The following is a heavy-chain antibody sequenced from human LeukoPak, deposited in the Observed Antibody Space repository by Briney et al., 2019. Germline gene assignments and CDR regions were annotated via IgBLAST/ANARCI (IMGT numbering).Heavy chain of an antibody. D-gene: IGHD3-10*01. J-gene: IGHJ4*02. V-gene: IGHV3-30*04. Sequence: PGGSLRLSCAASGFTFSSYAMHWVRQAPGKGLEWVAVISFDGSNKYYADSVKGRFTISRDNSKNRVYLQMNSLRAEDTAVYYCAKRRSPMVRGVNVDYWGQGTLVTVSS. CDR2: ISFDGSNK. CDR3: AKRRSPMVRGVNVDY. CDR1: GFTFSSYA.